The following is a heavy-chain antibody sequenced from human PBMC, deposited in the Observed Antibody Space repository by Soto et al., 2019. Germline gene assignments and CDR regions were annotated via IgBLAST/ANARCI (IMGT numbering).Heavy chain of an antibody. Sequence: LRLSCEASGFTFSDYWMSWVRQAPGKGPEWVANIKFDGSEKQYVDSVRGRFTISRDNSRNSLFLQMNSLRAGDTAVYYCVKDGGYCSSSTCYSPRNHYFDSWGQGTLVTVSS. CDR3: VKDGGYCSSSTCYSPRNHYFDS. CDR1: GFTFSDYW. J-gene: IGHJ4*02. D-gene: IGHD2-2*01. CDR2: IKFDGSEK. V-gene: IGHV3-7*03.